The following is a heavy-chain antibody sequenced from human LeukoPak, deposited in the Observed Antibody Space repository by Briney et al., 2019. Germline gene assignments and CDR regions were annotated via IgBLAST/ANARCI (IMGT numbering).Heavy chain of an antibody. CDR1: GFTFSSYA. J-gene: IGHJ4*02. V-gene: IGHV3-23*01. CDR3: AKALPYGSGTYSVYYFDY. D-gene: IGHD3-10*01. CDR2: ISVSGDST. Sequence: GGSLRLSCAASGFTFSSYAMSWVRQAPGKGLEWVSTISVSGDSTYCADSVKGRFTISRDNSKNTLYLQMNSLRAEDTAVYYCAKALPYGSGTYSVYYFDYWGQGTLVTVSS.